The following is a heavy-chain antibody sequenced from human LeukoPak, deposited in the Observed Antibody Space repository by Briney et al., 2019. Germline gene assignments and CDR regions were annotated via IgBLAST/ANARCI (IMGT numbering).Heavy chain of an antibody. Sequence: AAVKVSCKASGYTFTSYGIGWVRQAPAQGLEWMGWISAYNGNTNYAQKLHGRVTMTTDTSTSTDYMELRSLRSDDTAVYCCARTQRITIFGVVMASTMDVWGKGTTVTVSS. J-gene: IGHJ6*03. D-gene: IGHD3-3*01. V-gene: IGHV1-18*01. CDR3: ARTQRITIFGVVMASTMDV. CDR2: ISAYNGNT. CDR1: GYTFTSYG.